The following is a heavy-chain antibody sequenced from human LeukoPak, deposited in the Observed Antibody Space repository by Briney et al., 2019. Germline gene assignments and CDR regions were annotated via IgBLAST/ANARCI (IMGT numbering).Heavy chain of an antibody. CDR2: IYYSGST. Sequence: PSETLSLTCTVSGGSISSYYLSWIRQPRGKGLEWIGYIYYSGSTNYNPSLKSRVTISVDTSKNQFSLKLSSVTAADTAVYYCARDSSGSYWANWFVPWGQRTLVTVSS. V-gene: IGHV4-59*01. CDR1: GGSISSYY. D-gene: IGHD1-26*01. CDR3: ARDSSGSYWANWFVP. J-gene: IGHJ5*02.